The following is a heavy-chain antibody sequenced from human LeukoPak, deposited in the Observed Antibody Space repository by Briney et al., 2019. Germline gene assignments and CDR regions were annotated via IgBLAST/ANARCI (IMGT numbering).Heavy chain of an antibody. D-gene: IGHD5-12*01. CDR3: TTIVATSLDDAFDI. CDR2: IKSKTDGGTT. Sequence: GGSLRLSCAASGFTFSNAWTSWVRQAPGKGLEWVGRIKSKTDGGTTDYAAPVKGRFTISRDDSKNTLYLQMNSLKTEDTAVYYCTTIVATSLDDAFDIWGQGTMVTVSS. V-gene: IGHV3-15*01. J-gene: IGHJ3*02. CDR1: GFTFSNAW.